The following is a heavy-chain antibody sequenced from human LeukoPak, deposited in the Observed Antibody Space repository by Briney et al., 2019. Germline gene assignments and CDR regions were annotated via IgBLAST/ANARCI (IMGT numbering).Heavy chain of an antibody. V-gene: IGHV3-23*01. D-gene: IGHD4-17*01. CDR3: ARDLDGDPDY. J-gene: IGHJ4*02. CDR1: GFTLSSYE. CDR2: IDYSGDTT. Sequence: PGGSLRLSCTASGFTLSSYEMTWIRQAPGKGLEWVSSIDYSGDTTYYADSVKGRFTITRDNSKNTLYLQMNSLRAEDTAVYYCARDLDGDPDYWGQGTLVTVSS.